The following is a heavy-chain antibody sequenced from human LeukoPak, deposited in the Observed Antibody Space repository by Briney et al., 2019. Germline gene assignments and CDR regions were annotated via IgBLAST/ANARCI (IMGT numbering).Heavy chain of an antibody. V-gene: IGHV4-34*01. J-gene: IGHJ4*02. D-gene: IGHD3-10*01. Sequence: SETLSLTCAVYGGSFSGYYRSWIRQPPGKGLEWIGEINHSGSTNYNPSLKSRVTISVDTSKNQFSLKLSSVTAADTAVYYCARGRYYGSGSTLPDYWGQGTLVTVSS. CDR2: INHSGST. CDR3: ARGRYYGSGSTLPDY. CDR1: GGSFSGYY.